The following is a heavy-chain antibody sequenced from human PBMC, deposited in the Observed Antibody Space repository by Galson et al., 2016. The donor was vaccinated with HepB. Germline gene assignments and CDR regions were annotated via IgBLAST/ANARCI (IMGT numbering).Heavy chain of an antibody. V-gene: IGHV3-74*01. D-gene: IGHD3-3*02. J-gene: IGHJ4*02. Sequence: SLRLSCAASGFTFSSYWMNWFRQAPGKGLVWVSRINSDGSSTTYADSVKGRFTISRDNAKNPLYLQMSSLRAEDTAVYYCARGHDANSFILDYWGQGTLVTVSS. CDR1: GFTFSSYW. CDR2: INSDGSST. CDR3: ARGHDANSFILDY.